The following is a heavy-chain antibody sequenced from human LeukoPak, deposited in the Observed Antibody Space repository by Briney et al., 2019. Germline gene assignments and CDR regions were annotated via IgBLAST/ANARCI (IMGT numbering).Heavy chain of an antibody. CDR3: TRAGTSGYSIRYYFDY. V-gene: IGHV3-48*01. J-gene: IGHJ4*02. CDR2: ISSSSSTI. CDR1: GFTFSSYS. D-gene: IGHD3-3*01. Sequence: GGSLRLSCAASGFTFSSYSMNWVRQAPGKGLEWVSYISSSSSTIYYADSVKGRFTISRDNAKNSLYLQMNSLRAEDTAVYYCTRAGTSGYSIRYYFDYWGQGTLVTVSS.